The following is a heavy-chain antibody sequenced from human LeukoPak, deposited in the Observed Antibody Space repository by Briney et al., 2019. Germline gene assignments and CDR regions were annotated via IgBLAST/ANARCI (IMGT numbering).Heavy chain of an antibody. CDR3: ARDENYDFWSGYGH. D-gene: IGHD3-3*01. Sequence: SETLSLTCTVSGGSISSYYWSWIRQPPGKGLEWIGYIYYSGSTNYNPSLKSRVTISVDTSKNQFSLKLSSVTAADTAVYYCARDENYDFWSGYGHWGQGTLVTVSS. CDR1: GGSISSYY. CDR2: IYYSGST. J-gene: IGHJ4*02. V-gene: IGHV4-59*01.